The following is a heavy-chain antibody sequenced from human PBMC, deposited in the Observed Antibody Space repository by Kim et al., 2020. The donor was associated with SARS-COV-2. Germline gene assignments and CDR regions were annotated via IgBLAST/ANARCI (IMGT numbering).Heavy chain of an antibody. Sequence: ASVKVSCKVSGYTLTELSMHWVRQAPGKGLEWMGGFDPEDGETIYAQKFQGRVTMTEDTSTDTAYMELSSLRSEDTAVYYCATDQITMVRGVKDADAFDIWGQGTMVTVSS. CDR1: GYTLTELS. V-gene: IGHV1-24*01. J-gene: IGHJ3*02. CDR2: FDPEDGET. D-gene: IGHD3-10*01. CDR3: ATDQITMVRGVKDADAFDI.